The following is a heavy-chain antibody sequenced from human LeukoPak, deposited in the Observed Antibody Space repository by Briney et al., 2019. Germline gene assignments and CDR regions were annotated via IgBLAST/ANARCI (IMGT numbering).Heavy chain of an antibody. CDR3: AREAQWELLPLPWFDP. CDR1: GGSISSDRYY. CDR2: VYYSGST. V-gene: IGHV4-39*07. Sequence: PSETLSLTCTVSGGSISSDRYYWGWIRQPPGKGLEWIGTVYYSGSTYYSPSLKSRVTISVDTSKNQFSLKLSSVTAADTAVYYCAREAQWELLPLPWFDPWGQGTLVTVSS. J-gene: IGHJ5*02. D-gene: IGHD1-26*01.